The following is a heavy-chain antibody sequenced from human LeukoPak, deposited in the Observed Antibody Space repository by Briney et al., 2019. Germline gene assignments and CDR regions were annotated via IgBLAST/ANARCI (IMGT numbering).Heavy chain of an antibody. CDR1: GFTFSDYY. CDR3: ARQLTALTLHGPFDH. D-gene: IGHD4-11*01. V-gene: IGHV3-11*01. J-gene: IGHJ4*02. CDR2: ISDSGTTI. Sequence: PGGSLRLACAASGFTFSDYYTSWIRHAPGKGLEWLSYISDSGTTIYYADSVKGRFTLSRDNTRNSLYLQMNSLRAEDTAVYYCARQLTALTLHGPFDHWGQGTLVTVSS.